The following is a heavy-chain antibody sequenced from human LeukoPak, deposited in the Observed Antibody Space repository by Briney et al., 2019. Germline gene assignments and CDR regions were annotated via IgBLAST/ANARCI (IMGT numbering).Heavy chain of an antibody. CDR3: TRHPFYGDYYYGMDV. Sequence: PGGSLRLSCAASGFTFSGSAMHWVRQASGKGLEWVGRIRSKANSYATAYAASVKGRFTISRDDSKNTAYLQMNSLKTEDTAVYYCTRHPFYGDYYYGMDVWGQGTTVTVSS. V-gene: IGHV3-73*01. CDR2: IRSKANSYAT. D-gene: IGHD4-17*01. CDR1: GFTFSGSA. J-gene: IGHJ6*02.